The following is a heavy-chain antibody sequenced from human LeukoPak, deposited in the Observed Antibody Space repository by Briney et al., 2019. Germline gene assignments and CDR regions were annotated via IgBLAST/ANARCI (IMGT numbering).Heavy chain of an antibody. D-gene: IGHD5-18*01. CDR2: INQDASAK. Sequence: ETLSLTCAVYGGSFSGYYWSWIRQPPGKGLEWVANINQDASAKSYVDSVRGRFTISRDDAKNSLHLQMNSLRAEDTAVYYCARDLYSYGANQDDYWGQGILVTVSS. V-gene: IGHV3-7*01. CDR3: ARDLYSYGANQDDY. CDR1: GGSFSGYY. J-gene: IGHJ4*02.